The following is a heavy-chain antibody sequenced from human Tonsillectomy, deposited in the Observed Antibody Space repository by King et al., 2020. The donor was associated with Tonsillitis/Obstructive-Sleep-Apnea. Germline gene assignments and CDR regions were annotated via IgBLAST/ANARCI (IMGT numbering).Heavy chain of an antibody. CDR1: GFTVSSNY. V-gene: IGHV3-53*01. D-gene: IGHD3-10*01. CDR2: SYSGGST. J-gene: IGHJ4*02. CDR3: ARGHYYGSGSFPFDY. Sequence: VQLVESGGGLIQPGGSLRLSCAASGFTVSSNYMSWVRQAPGQGLEWVSVSYSGGSTYFADSVKGRFTISRDNSKNTLYLQMNSLRAEDTAVYYCARGHYYGSGSFPFDYWGQGTLVTVSS.